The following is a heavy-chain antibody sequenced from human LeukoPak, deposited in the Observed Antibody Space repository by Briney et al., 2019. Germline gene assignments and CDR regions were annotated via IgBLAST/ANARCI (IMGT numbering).Heavy chain of an antibody. Sequence: PGGSLRLSCVASGFMFSSYWMNWVRQAPGKGLAWVSRINSDGSSTSYADSVKGRFTISRDNAKNTLFLQMNSLRAEDTAVYYCAMGPYYYDSSGYYYWGQGTLVTVSS. CDR1: GFMFSSYW. CDR3: AMGPYYYDSSGYYY. CDR2: INSDGSST. V-gene: IGHV3-74*01. D-gene: IGHD3-22*01. J-gene: IGHJ4*02.